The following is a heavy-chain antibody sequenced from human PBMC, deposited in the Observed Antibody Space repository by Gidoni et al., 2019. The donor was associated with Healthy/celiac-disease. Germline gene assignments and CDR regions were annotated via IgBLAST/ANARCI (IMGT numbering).Heavy chain of an antibody. D-gene: IGHD4-4*01. CDR1: AYSIDTDFY. J-gene: IGHJ4*02. CDR3: TKDAWDLSKSVY. CDR2: IYHDGDT. Sequence: QVQLQESGPGRVQPSETLSLTCAVSAYSIDTDFYWSWIRQSPGKGLEWIGSIYHDGDTYYNSSLKSRITISIDRSKKQCSLNLRSVTAADTAIYYCTKDAWDLSKSVYWGRGTLVTVSS. V-gene: IGHV4-38-2*02.